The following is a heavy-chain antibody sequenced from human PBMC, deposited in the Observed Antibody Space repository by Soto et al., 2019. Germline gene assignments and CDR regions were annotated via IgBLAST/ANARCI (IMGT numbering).Heavy chain of an antibody. D-gene: IGHD3-3*01. V-gene: IGHV1-2*02. CDR3: ARGGGVGVAGSAAFDM. Sequence: QLHLVQSGAVVKKPGASVTVSCSASGYPVTAYYMHWVRQAPGRGLEWMGGINPATGAAKYTQTCQGRVTITTDTATCTDFMELSGLTSEDTAVFYCARGGGVGVAGSAAFDMWGQGTLVTVSS. J-gene: IGHJ3*02. CDR2: INPATGAA. CDR1: GYPVTAYY.